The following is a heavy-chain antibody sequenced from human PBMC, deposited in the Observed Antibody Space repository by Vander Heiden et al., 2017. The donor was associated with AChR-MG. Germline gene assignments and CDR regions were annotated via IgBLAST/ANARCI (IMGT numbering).Heavy chain of an antibody. CDR2: ITGSGDST. CDR3: AKGTLRWCTGGTCYPLDS. CDR1: GFPFSHDA. Sequence: VQLWQSGGVLLPRGGSPSRSCAASGFPFSHDAVTWLRQVPGQGLECVSAITGSGDSTIYADSVKGRFTISRDNSRNTLYLQMSNLKADDTAVYYCAKGTLRWCTGGTCYPLDSGGQGTLVTVSS. V-gene: IGHV3-23*01. D-gene: IGHD2-15*01. J-gene: IGHJ4*02.